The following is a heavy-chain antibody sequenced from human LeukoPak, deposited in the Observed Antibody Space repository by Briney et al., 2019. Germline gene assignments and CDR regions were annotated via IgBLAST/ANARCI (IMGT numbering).Heavy chain of an antibody. J-gene: IGHJ6*03. CDR2: ISGSGGST. Sequence: PGGSLRLSCAASGFTFSSYAMRWVRQAPGKGLEWGSAISGSGGSTYYADSVKGRFTISRDNSKNTLYLQMNSLRAEDTAVYYCAKDNRKKYSYDSSGYSESYYYYYYIDVWGKGTKVTVSS. CDR3: AKDNRKKYSYDSSGYSESYYYYYYIDV. CDR1: GFTFSSYA. D-gene: IGHD3-22*01. V-gene: IGHV3-23*01.